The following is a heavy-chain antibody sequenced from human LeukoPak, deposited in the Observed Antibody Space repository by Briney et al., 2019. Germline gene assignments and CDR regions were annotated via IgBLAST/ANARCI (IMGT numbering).Heavy chain of an antibody. D-gene: IGHD1-26*01. CDR3: ARDYRSGSLGGAFEI. J-gene: IGHJ3*02. CDR2: ISGSNGNT. CDR1: SYMFTRYG. V-gene: IGHV1-18*01. Sequence: GASVKVSCKASSYMFTRYGISWVRQAPGQGLEWMGWISGSNGNTNYAQKFLGRVSMTADTSTSTAYMELRSLRSDDTAVYYCARDYRSGSLGGAFEIWGQGTMVTVSS.